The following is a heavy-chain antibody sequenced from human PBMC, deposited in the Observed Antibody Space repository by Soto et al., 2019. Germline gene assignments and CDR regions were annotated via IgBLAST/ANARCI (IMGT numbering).Heavy chain of an antibody. Sequence: SETLSLTCAVSGGSISSSNWWSWVRQPPGKGLEWIGEIYHSGSTNYNPSLKSRVTISVDKSKNQFSLKLSSVTAADTAVYYCAREGTPYYYGMDVWGQGTTVTVSS. CDR1: GGSISSSNW. CDR2: IYHSGST. D-gene: IGHD1-1*01. CDR3: AREGTPYYYGMDV. V-gene: IGHV4-4*02. J-gene: IGHJ6*02.